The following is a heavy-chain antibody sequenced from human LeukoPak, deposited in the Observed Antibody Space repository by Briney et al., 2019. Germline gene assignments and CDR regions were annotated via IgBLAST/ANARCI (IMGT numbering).Heavy chain of an antibody. CDR1: GDSISSRSYY. Sequence: SETLSLTCTVSGDSISSRSYYWGWIRQPPGKGLEWIGNIYYSGSTYYNPSLKSRVTISVDTSKNQFSLKLSSVTAADTAVYYCARGPEADYYDSGYNWFDPWGQGTLITVSS. V-gene: IGHV4-39*07. CDR2: IYYSGST. CDR3: ARGPEADYYDSGYNWFDP. J-gene: IGHJ5*02. D-gene: IGHD3-22*01.